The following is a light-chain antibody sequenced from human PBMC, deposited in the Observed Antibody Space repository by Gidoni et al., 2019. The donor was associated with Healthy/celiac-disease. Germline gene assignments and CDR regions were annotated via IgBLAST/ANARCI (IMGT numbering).Light chain of an antibody. Sequence: IVLTQSPATLSLSPGERATLSCRASQSVSSYLAWYQQKPGQAPRLLIYDASNRATGIPARVSGSGSGTDFTLTISSLEPEDFAVYYCQQRSNWPPEVTFGQGTRLEIK. J-gene: IGKJ5*01. CDR1: QSVSSY. V-gene: IGKV3-11*01. CDR2: DAS. CDR3: QQRSNWPPEVT.